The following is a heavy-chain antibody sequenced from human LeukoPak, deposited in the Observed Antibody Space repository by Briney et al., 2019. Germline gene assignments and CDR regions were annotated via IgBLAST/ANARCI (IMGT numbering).Heavy chain of an antibody. CDR2: IHHSGKS. CDR3: ARDSPAYCTNGSCDSWCFDL. CDR1: GGSISGSNW. Sequence: KASETLSLTCAVSGGSISGSNWGNWVRQPPVKGLEWIGEIHHSGKSNYNPSLKSRVTLSIDKSTNQFSLKLSSVTAADTAMYYCARDSPAYCTNGSCDSWCFDLWGSGTLVTVS. V-gene: IGHV4/OR15-8*02. J-gene: IGHJ2*01. D-gene: IGHD2-8*01.